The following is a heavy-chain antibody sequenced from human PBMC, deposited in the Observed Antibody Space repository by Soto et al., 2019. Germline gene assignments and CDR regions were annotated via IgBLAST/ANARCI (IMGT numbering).Heavy chain of an antibody. CDR3: GKGESSVSARDFDP. D-gene: IGHD3-22*01. V-gene: IGHV3-23*01. J-gene: IGHJ5*02. Sequence: GGSLRLSCDASGFTFNNYAIAWVRQAPGKGLEWVSGITSSGAAYYADSVKGRFTISRDNSKNTLYLQMNSLRAEDTAVYYCGKGESSVSARDFDPWGQGTLVTVSS. CDR2: ITSSGAA. CDR1: GFTFNNYA.